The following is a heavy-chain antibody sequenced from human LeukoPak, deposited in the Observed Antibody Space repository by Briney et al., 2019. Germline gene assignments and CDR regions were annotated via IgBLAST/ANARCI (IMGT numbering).Heavy chain of an antibody. D-gene: IGHD1-7*01. Sequence: TSETLSLTCTVSGGSISSYYWSWIRQPPGKGLEWIGYIYYSGSTNYNPSLKSRVTISVDTSKDQFSLKLSSVTAADTAVYYCARVYNWNSSGLGAPRDWGRGTLVTVSS. V-gene: IGHV4-59*01. CDR1: GGSISSYY. CDR2: IYYSGST. CDR3: ARVYNWNSSGLGAPRD. J-gene: IGHJ4*02.